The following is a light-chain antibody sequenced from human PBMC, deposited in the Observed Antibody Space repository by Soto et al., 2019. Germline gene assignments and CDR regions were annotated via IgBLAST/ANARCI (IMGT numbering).Light chain of an antibody. V-gene: IGLV2-11*01. CDR2: DVS. J-gene: IGLJ1*01. CDR1: SSDVGGYNY. CDR3: CSYAASNTFV. Sequence: QSALTQPRSVSGSPGQSVTISCTGTSSDVGGYNYVSWYQQYSGKAPKVMIYDVSKRPSGVPDRFSCSKSGNTASLTISGLQAEDEADYYCCSYAASNTFVFGTGTKLTVL.